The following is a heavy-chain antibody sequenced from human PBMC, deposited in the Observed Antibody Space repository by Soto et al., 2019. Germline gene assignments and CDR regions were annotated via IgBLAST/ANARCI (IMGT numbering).Heavy chain of an antibody. CDR3: LPSGLRYGNDAFDI. CDR1: GYTFTSYY. CDR2: INPSGGST. J-gene: IGHJ3*02. V-gene: IGHV1-46*01. D-gene: IGHD5-18*01. Sequence: ASVKVSCKASGYTFTSYYMHWVRQAPGQGLEWMGIINPSGGSTSYAQKFQGRVTMTRDTSTSTVYMELSSLRNEDTAAYYCLPSGLRYGNDAFDIWGQGTMVTVSS.